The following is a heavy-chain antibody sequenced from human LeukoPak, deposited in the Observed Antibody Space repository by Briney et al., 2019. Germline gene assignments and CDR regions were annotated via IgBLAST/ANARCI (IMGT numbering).Heavy chain of an antibody. D-gene: IGHD3-22*01. CDR2: ISGSGGST. Sequence: GGSLRLSCAASGFTFSSYAMSWVRQAPGKGLGWVSAISGSGGSTYYADSVKGRFTISRDNSKNTLYLQMNSLRAEDTAVYYCAKARYYDSSGYYYVDYWGQGTLVTVSS. CDR1: GFTFSSYA. V-gene: IGHV3-23*01. CDR3: AKARYYDSSGYYYVDY. J-gene: IGHJ4*02.